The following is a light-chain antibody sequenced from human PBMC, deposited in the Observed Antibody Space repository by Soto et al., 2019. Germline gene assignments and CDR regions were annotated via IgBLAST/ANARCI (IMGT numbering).Light chain of an antibody. J-gene: IGLJ1*01. CDR2: VGS. CDR1: SSDVGSYNL. CDR3: CSYAGSSTYV. Sequence: QSALTQPASVSGSPGQSITISCTGTSSDVGSYNLVSWYQQHPGKASKHMLYVGSERPSGVSNRVSGAKSGNTASLTISGLQAEDEADYYCCSYAGSSTYVFGTGTKVIAL. V-gene: IGLV2-23*01.